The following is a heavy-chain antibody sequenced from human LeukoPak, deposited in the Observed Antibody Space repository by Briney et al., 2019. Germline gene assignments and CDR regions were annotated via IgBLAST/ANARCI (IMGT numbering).Heavy chain of an antibody. Sequence: ASVKVSCKASGYTFTHYYIHWVRQAPGQGLEWMGWINPNSGGTNYAQKFQGRVTMTRGTSISTAYMELSSLRSDDTAVYYCARALPMFRGLTTWDYWGQGILVTVSS. CDR2: INPNSGGT. J-gene: IGHJ4*02. CDR3: ARALPMFRGLTTWDY. V-gene: IGHV1-2*02. CDR1: GYTFTHYY. D-gene: IGHD3-10*01.